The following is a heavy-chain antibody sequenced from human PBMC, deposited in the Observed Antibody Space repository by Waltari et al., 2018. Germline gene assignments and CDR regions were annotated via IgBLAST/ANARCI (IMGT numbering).Heavy chain of an antibody. D-gene: IGHD3-10*01. CDR1: GGSFSGYY. CDR3: ARRQLWFGELSSRFDP. V-gene: IGHV4-34*01. Sequence: QVQLQQWGAGLLKPSETLSLTCAVYGGSFSGYYWSWIRQPPGKGLAWIGEINHSGSTNYNPSLKSRVTISVDTSKNHFSLKLSSVTAADTAVYYCARRQLWFGELSSRFDPWAQGTLVTVSS. J-gene: IGHJ5*02. CDR2: INHSGST.